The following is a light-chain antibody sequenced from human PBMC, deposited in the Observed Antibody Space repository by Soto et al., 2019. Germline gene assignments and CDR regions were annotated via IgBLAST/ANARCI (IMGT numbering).Light chain of an antibody. CDR3: QQYSDSSGA. CDR1: QSVSRSY. J-gene: IGKJ1*01. Sequence: EIVLTQSPGTLSLSPGERATLSCRASQSVSRSYLAWYQQKPGQAPRLLIYGASSRATGIPDRFSGSGSGTDFTLTISSLQPDDFATYYCQQYSDSSGAFGQGTKVDIK. V-gene: IGKV3-20*01. CDR2: GAS.